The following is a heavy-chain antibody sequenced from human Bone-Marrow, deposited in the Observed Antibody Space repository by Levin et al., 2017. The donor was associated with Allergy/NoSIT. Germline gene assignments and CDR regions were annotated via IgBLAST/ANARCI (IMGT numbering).Heavy chain of an antibody. V-gene: IGHV3-33*01. Sequence: QTGESLKISCAASGFTFSSYGMHWVRQAPGKGLEWVAVIWYDGSNKYYADSVKGRFTISRDNSKNTLYLQMNSLRAEDTAVYYCARTNQYSDYGDYLGYFDLWGRGTLVTVSS. J-gene: IGHJ2*01. CDR3: ARTNQYSDYGDYLGYFDL. CDR1: GFTFSSYG. CDR2: IWYDGSNK. D-gene: IGHD4-17*01.